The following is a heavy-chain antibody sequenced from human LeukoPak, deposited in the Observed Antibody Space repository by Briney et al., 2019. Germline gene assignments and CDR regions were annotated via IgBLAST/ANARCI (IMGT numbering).Heavy chain of an antibody. Sequence: PSQTLSLTCAVSGGSISSGGYSWSWIRQPPGKGLEWIGYIYHSGSTYYNPSLKSRVTMSVDTSKNQFSLKLSSVTAADTAVYYCARDWAYYDSSGYYYVYFDYWGQGTLVTVSS. CDR1: GGSISSGGYS. J-gene: IGHJ4*02. CDR2: IYHSGST. D-gene: IGHD3-22*01. V-gene: IGHV4-30-2*01. CDR3: ARDWAYYDSSGYYYVYFDY.